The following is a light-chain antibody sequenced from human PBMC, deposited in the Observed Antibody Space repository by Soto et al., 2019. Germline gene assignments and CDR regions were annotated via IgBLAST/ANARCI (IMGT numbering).Light chain of an antibody. CDR1: QSVSSSY. CDR2: GAS. CDR3: QQYGSSTLA. Sequence: EIVLTQSTGTLSLSPGEIATLSCRASQSVSSSYLAWYQQKPGQAPRLLIYGASSRATGIPDRYSGSRSGTDLTLTISRLEPEDFAVYYCQQYGSSTLALGGGKKVVIK. J-gene: IGKJ4*01. V-gene: IGKV3-20*01.